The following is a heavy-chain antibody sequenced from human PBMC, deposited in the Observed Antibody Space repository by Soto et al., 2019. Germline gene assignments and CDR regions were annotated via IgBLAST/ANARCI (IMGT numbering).Heavy chain of an antibody. J-gene: IGHJ4*02. CDR1: GGSVSSNSAA. V-gene: IGHV6-1*01. Sequence: SQTLSLTCAISGGSVSSNSAAWNWIRQSPSRGLEWLGRTYYRSKWYNDYAVSVKSRITINPDTSRNQFSLQLNSVTPEDTAVYYCARAIREYSSFRTFDYWGQGTLVTVSS. CDR2: TYYRSKWYN. CDR3: ARAIREYSSFRTFDY. D-gene: IGHD6-6*01.